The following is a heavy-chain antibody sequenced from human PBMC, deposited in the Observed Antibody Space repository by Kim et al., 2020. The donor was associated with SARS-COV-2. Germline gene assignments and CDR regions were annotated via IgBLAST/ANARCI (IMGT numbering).Heavy chain of an antibody. J-gene: IGHJ6*02. CDR2: IKQDGSEK. V-gene: IGHV3-7*01. D-gene: IGHD3-3*01. CDR1: GFTFSSYW. CDR3: ARVGGPESYDFWSGYYMTGIAYYYYGMDL. Sequence: GGSLRLSCAASGFTFSSYWMSWVRQAPGKGLEWVANIKQDGSEKYYVDSVKGRFTISRDNAKNSLYLQMNSLRAEDTAVYYCARVGGPESYDFWSGYYMTGIAYYYYGMDLWGQGTTVTVSS.